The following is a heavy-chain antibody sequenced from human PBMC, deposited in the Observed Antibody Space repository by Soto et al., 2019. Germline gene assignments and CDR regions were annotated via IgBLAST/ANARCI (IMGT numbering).Heavy chain of an antibody. Sequence: QVQLVESGGGVVQPGTSLRLSCAASGFTFNNYGMHWVRQAPGTGLEWVAAISSDGSDKYYADSVKGRLTISRYNSKNTLYLQMHSLRAEDTAVYYCAKDQGIAASHGIDWGQGTMVTVSS. V-gene: IGHV3-30*18. CDR2: ISSDGSDK. D-gene: IGHD6-13*01. CDR3: AKDQGIAASHGID. J-gene: IGHJ3*01. CDR1: GFTFNNYG.